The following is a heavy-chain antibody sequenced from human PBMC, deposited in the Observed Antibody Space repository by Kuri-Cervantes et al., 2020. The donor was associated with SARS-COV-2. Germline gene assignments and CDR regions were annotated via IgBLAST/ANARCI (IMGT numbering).Heavy chain of an antibody. Sequence: SVKVSCKASGGTFSSYAISWVRQAPGQGLEWMGGIIPIFGTANYAQKLQGRVTMTTDTSTSTAYMELRSLRSDDTAVYYCASWAGNFDYWGQGTLVTVSS. D-gene: IGHD6-19*01. V-gene: IGHV1-69*05. CDR2: IIPIFGTA. CDR1: GGTFSSYA. J-gene: IGHJ4*02. CDR3: ASWAGNFDY.